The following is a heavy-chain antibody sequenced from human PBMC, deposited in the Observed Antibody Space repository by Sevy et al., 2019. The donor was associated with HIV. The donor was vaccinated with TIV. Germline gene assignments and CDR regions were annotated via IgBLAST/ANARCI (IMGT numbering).Heavy chain of an antibody. J-gene: IGHJ5*02. D-gene: IGHD3-22*01. CDR3: AKERAAQYYYDSSGPFPPAWFDP. CDR2: ISGSGGST. CDR1: GFTFSSYA. Sequence: GGSLRLSCAASGFTFSSYAMSWVRQAPGKGLEWVSAISGSGGSTYYADSVKGRFTISRDNSKNTLYLQMNSLRAEDTAVYYCAKERAAQYYYDSSGPFPPAWFDPWGQGTLVTVSS. V-gene: IGHV3-23*01.